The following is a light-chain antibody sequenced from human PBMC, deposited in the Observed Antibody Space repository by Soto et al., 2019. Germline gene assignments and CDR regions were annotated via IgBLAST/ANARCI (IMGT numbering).Light chain of an antibody. V-gene: IGKV3-20*01. J-gene: IGKJ1*01. CDR2: GAS. Sequence: EIVFTQSPGTLALSLGERATLSCRASQSVSSSYLAWYQQKPGQAPRLLIYGASSRATGIPDRFSGSGSGTDFTLTISRLEAEDFAVYYCQQYGSSPEWTFGQGTKVDIK. CDR1: QSVSSSY. CDR3: QQYGSSPEWT.